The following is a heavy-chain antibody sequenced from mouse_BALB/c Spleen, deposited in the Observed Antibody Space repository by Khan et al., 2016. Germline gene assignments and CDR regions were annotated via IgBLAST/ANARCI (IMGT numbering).Heavy chain of an antibody. D-gene: IGHD2-4*01. CDR3: ARSPYDYDVGFAY. CDR2: IDPANGNT. Sequence: VQLQQSGAELVKPGASVKLSCTASGFNIKDTYMHWVKQRPEQGLEWIGRIDPANGNTKYDPKFQGKATITADTSSNTAYLQLSGLTSEDTAVYYCARSPYDYDVGFAYWGQGTLVTVSA. CDR1: GFNIKDTY. J-gene: IGHJ3*01. V-gene: IGHV14-3*02.